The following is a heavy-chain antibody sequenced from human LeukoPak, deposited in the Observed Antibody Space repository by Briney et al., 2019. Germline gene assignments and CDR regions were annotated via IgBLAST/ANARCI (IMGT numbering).Heavy chain of an antibody. CDR2: IKSKVNGGTT. CDR1: GFTFTNAW. CDR3: VTGSSSYRGLDY. Sequence: GGSLRLSCAASGFTFTNAWMSWVRQVPGKGLEWVGRIKSKVNGGTTDYAAPVKGRFTVSRDDSKDTVYLQMNSLNTEDTAVYYCVTGSSSYRGLDYWGQGTLVTVSS. J-gene: IGHJ4*02. D-gene: IGHD2-2*01. V-gene: IGHV3-15*01.